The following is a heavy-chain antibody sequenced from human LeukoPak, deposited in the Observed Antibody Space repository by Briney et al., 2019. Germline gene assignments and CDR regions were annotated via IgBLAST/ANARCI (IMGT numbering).Heavy chain of an antibody. CDR1: GFTFSSYA. V-gene: IGHV3-30*04. CDR2: ISYDGSNK. D-gene: IGHD3-22*01. Sequence: GGSLRFSCAASGFTFSSYAMHWVRQAPGKGLEWVAVISYDGSNKYYADSVKGRFTISRDNSKNTLYLQMNSLRAEDTAVYYCARPEYYYDSSGYFDYWGQGTLVTVSS. CDR3: ARPEYYYDSSGYFDY. J-gene: IGHJ4*02.